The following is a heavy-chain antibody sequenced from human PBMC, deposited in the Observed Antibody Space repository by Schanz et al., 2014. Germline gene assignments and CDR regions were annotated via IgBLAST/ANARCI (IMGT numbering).Heavy chain of an antibody. CDR3: ARSGSSNWYFFDY. Sequence: QVQLVQSEAEVKKPGSSVKVSCKASGGTFNSYTINWVRQAPGQGLEWMGRIIPILGIANYAQKFQGRVTITADRSTSTAYMELSSLRSEDTAVYYCARSGSSNWYFFDYWGQGSLVIVSS. V-gene: IGHV1-69*02. D-gene: IGHD6-13*01. CDR1: GGTFNSYT. J-gene: IGHJ4*02. CDR2: IIPILGIA.